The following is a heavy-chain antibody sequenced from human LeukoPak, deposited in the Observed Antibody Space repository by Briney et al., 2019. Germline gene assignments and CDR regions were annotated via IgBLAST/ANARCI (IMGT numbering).Heavy chain of an antibody. Sequence: GESLKISCAASGFTFSGSAMHWVRQASGKGLEWVGRIRSKANSYATAYAASVKGRFTISRDDSKNTAYLQMNSLKTEDTAVYYCTRPLTYYDILTGYYPGHDAFDIWGQGTMVTVSS. D-gene: IGHD3-9*01. J-gene: IGHJ3*02. CDR3: TRPLTYYDILTGYYPGHDAFDI. CDR2: IRSKANSYAT. CDR1: GFTFSGSA. V-gene: IGHV3-73*01.